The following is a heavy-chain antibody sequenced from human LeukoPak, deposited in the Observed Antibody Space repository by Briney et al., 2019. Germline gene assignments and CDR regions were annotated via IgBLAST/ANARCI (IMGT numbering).Heavy chain of an antibody. V-gene: IGHV1-69*01. CDR3: ARGDWLRYCSGGSCRFDP. CDR1: GGTFSSYA. D-gene: IGHD2-15*01. CDR2: IIPIFGTA. J-gene: IGHJ5*02. Sequence: SVKVSCKASGGTFSSYAISWVRQAPGQGLEWMGGIIPIFGTANYAQNFQGRVTITADESTSTAYMELSSLRSDDTAVYYCARGDWLRYCSGGSCRFDPWGQGTRVTVSS.